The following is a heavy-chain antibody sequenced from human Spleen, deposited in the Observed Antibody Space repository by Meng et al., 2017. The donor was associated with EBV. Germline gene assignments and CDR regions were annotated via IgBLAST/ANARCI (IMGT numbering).Heavy chain of an antibody. D-gene: IGHD1-14*01. CDR1: GYTFGGFG. Sequence: QVSLVRVGAELKKPVDEVKGSFKASGYTFGGFGITWMRQAPVQGLEWMGWISVYNDNTHYAQKYQGRVTMTTDTSTSAAYMELRSLRSDDTAVYYCARTGAKPRIPREGWFDPWGQGTLVTVSS. J-gene: IGHJ5*02. CDR3: ARTGAKPRIPREGWFDP. CDR2: ISVYNDNT. V-gene: IGHV1-18*01.